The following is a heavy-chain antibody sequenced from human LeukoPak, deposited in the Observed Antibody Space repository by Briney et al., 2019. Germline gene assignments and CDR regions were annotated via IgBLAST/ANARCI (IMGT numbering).Heavy chain of an antibody. CDR1: GFTFSSYA. CDR2: ISSSGGST. J-gene: IGHJ4*02. Sequence: PGGSLRLSCAASGFTFSSYAMSWVRQAPGKGLEWVSGISSSGGSTYNADSVKGRFTISRDTSKNTLYLQMNSLRAEDTAVYYCAKRFNSGWYSFDHWGQGTLVTVSS. CDR3: AKRFNSGWYSFDH. V-gene: IGHV3-23*01. D-gene: IGHD6-19*01.